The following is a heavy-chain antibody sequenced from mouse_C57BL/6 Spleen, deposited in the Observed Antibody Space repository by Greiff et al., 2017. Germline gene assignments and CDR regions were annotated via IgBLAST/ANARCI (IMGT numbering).Heavy chain of an antibody. Sequence: QVQLQQSGPELVKPGASVKISCKASGYAFTSSWMNWVKQRPGQGLEWIGRIYPGDGDTNYNGKFKGKATLTADKSSSTAYMQLRSLTSEDSAVYFCARSGDYDDAAWGQGTTLTVSA. CDR1: GYAFTSSW. J-gene: IGHJ2*01. D-gene: IGHD2-4*01. CDR2: IYPGDGDT. V-gene: IGHV1-82*01. CDR3: ARSGDYDDAA.